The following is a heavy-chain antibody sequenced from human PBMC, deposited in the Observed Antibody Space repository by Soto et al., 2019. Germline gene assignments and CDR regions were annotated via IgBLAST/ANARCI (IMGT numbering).Heavy chain of an antibody. CDR1: GFTFSDYY. D-gene: IGHD3-16*02. J-gene: IGHJ3*02. CDR2: ISSSGSTI. Sequence: QVQLVESGGGLVKPGGSLRLSCAASGFTFSDYYMSWIRQAPGKGLEWVSYISSSGSTIYYADSVKGRFTISRDNAKNSLYLQMNSLRVEDTAVYYCARKGWITFGGVIVPRDAFDIWGQGTMVTVSS. V-gene: IGHV3-11*01. CDR3: ARKGWITFGGVIVPRDAFDI.